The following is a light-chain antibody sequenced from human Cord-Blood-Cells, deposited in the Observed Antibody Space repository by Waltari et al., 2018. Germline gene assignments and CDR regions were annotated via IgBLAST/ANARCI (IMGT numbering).Light chain of an antibody. CDR1: QSISSS. CDR2: AAS. J-gene: IGKJ4*01. V-gene: IGKV1-39*01. CDR3: QQSYSTPLT. Sequence: DIQMTQSPSSLSASVGARVTITCRASQSISSSLNWYLQKPGKAPKLLIYAASSLQSGVPSRFSGSGSGTDFTLTISSLQPEDFATYYCQQSYSTPLTFGGGTKVEIK.